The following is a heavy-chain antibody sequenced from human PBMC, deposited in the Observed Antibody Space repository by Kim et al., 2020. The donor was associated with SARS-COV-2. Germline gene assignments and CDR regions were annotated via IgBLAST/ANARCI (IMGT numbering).Heavy chain of an antibody. CDR3: ARVWTGTFDY. CDR2: AT. Sequence: ATRYSPSFQGQVTISADESISTAYLQWSSLKASDTAMYYCARVWTGTFDYWGQGTLVTVSS. V-gene: IGHV5-51*01. J-gene: IGHJ4*02. D-gene: IGHD3-16*01.